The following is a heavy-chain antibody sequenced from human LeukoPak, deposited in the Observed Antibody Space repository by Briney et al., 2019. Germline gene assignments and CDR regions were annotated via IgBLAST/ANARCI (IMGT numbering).Heavy chain of an antibody. J-gene: IGHJ6*03. CDR2: ISVDSGNT. CDR3: ARASAGPPLGGNYYYMDV. V-gene: IGHV1-8*02. D-gene: IGHD1-1*01. CDR1: GYTFINYG. Sequence: EASVKVSCKASGYTFINYGISWVRQAPGRGLEWMGWISVDSGNTYYTQKFQGRVTMTRNTSISTAYMELSSLRSEDTAVYYRARASAGPPLGGNYYYMDVWGKGTTVTISS.